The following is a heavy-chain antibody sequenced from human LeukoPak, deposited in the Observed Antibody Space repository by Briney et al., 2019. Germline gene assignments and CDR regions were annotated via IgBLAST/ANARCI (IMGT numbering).Heavy chain of an antibody. Sequence: GGSLRLSCAASGFTFSSYSMNWVRQAPGKGLEWVSSISSSSSYIYYADSVKGRFTISRDNSKNTLYLQMNSLRAEDTAVYYCAKAGSINYWGQGTLVTVSS. CDR1: GFTFSSYS. D-gene: IGHD1-26*01. CDR3: AKAGSINY. J-gene: IGHJ4*02. V-gene: IGHV3-21*04. CDR2: ISSSSSYI.